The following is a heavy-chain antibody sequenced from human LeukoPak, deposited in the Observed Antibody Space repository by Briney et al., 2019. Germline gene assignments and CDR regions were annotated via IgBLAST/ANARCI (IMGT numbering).Heavy chain of an antibody. Sequence: GGSLRLSCAASGFTFDDYAMHWVRQAPGKGLEWVSGISWNSGSIGYADSVKGRFTISRDNAKNSLYLQMNSLRAEDTALYYCAKDIAGYYYDSSGYHDYWGQGTLVTVSS. CDR3: AKDIAGYYYDSSGYHDY. CDR2: ISWNSGSI. V-gene: IGHV3-9*01. J-gene: IGHJ4*02. D-gene: IGHD3-22*01. CDR1: GFTFDDYA.